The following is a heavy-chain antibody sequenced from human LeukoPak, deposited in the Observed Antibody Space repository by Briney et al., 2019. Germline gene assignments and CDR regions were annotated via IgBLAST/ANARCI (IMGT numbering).Heavy chain of an antibody. CDR2: IYTSGSS. CDR3: ARALMVRGAYYFDY. Sequence: SETLSLTCTVSGGSISSYYWSWIRQPAGKGLEWIGRIYTSGSSNYTPSLKSRVTMSVDTSNTQFSLKLSSVTAADAAVYYCARALMVRGAYYFDYWGQGTLATVSS. CDR1: GGSISSYY. D-gene: IGHD3-10*01. J-gene: IGHJ4*02. V-gene: IGHV4-4*07.